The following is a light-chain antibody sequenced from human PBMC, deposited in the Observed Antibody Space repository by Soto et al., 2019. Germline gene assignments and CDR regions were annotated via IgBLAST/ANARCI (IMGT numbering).Light chain of an antibody. V-gene: IGLV2-14*01. CDR1: SSDVGDYNY. CDR3: SSYTSSSTYV. CDR2: EVN. J-gene: IGLJ1*01. Sequence: QSVLTQPASVSGSPVQSITISCTGASSDVGDYNYVSWYQHHPGKAPKLLIYEVNNRPSGVSDRFSGSKSGNVASLTISWLQAEDEADYYCSSYTSSSTYVFGTGTKVTVL.